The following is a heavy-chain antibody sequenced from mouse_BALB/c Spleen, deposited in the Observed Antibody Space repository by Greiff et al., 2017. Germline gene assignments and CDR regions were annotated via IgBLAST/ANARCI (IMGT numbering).Heavy chain of an antibody. J-gene: IGHJ3*01. CDR1: GYSITSDYA. V-gene: IGHV3-2*02. D-gene: IGHD1-1*01. CDR3: ARGGSSSWFAY. Sequence: EVQRVESGPGLVKPSQSLSLTCTVTGYSITSDYAWNWIRQFPGNKLEWMGYISYSGSTSYNPSLKSRISITRDTSKNQFFLQLNSVTTEDTATYYCARGGSSSWFAYWGQGTLVTVSA. CDR2: ISYSGST.